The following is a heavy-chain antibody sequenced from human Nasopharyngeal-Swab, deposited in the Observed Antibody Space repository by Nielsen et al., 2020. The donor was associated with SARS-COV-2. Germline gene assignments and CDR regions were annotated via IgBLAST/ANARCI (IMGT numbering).Heavy chain of an antibody. CDR2: ISGRNGYI. J-gene: IGHJ4*02. V-gene: IGHV3-21*01. CDR3: VREGSHKSDY. CDR1: GFTFDTYI. Sequence: GESLKISCAASGFTFDTYIMGWVRQAPGKGLEWVSSISGRNGYIWNADSVKGRFTISRDNAQSSLFLQMSSLRAEDTAVYFCVREGSHKSDYWGQGTLVTVSS.